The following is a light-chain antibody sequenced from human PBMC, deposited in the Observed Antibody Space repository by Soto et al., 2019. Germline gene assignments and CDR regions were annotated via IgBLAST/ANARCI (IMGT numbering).Light chain of an antibody. CDR1: SSDVGGYNY. J-gene: IGLJ1*01. CDR3: SSYTSSSTPV. V-gene: IGLV2-14*01. CDR2: DVS. Sequence: QSALTQPASVSGSPGQSITISCTGTSSDVGGYNYVSWYQQHPGKAPKFMIYDVSNRPSEVSNRFSGSKSGNTASLTISGLQAEDEADYYCSSYTSSSTPVFGTGTKLTVL.